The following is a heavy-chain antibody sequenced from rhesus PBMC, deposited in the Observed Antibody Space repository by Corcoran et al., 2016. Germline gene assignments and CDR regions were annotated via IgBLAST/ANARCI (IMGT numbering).Heavy chain of an antibody. CDR2: LYGSGGGT. CDR1: GGSISDDYH. V-gene: IGHV4-106*01. CDR3: ARAFWGDSVISDY. Sequence: QVQLQESGPGLVKPSETLSITCAVSGGSISDDYHWSWIRQPPGQGLEWIGYLYGSGGGTNYNPSLKNRVTISIDTSKNQFSLKLSSVTAADTAVYYCARAFWGDSVISDYWGQGVLVTVSS. J-gene: IGHJ4*01. D-gene: IGHD3-34*01.